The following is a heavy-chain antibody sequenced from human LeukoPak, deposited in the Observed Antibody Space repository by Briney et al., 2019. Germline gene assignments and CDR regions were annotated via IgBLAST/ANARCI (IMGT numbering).Heavy chain of an antibody. CDR1: GYTLTELS. Sequence: SVKVSCKVSGYTLTELSMHWVRQAPGKGLEWMGGFDPEDGETIYAQKFQGRVTMTEDTSTDTAYMELSSLRSEDTAVYYCATVYCSSTSCYTFDYWGQGTLVTVSS. CDR2: FDPEDGET. V-gene: IGHV1-24*01. D-gene: IGHD2-2*01. J-gene: IGHJ4*02. CDR3: ATVYCSSTSCYTFDY.